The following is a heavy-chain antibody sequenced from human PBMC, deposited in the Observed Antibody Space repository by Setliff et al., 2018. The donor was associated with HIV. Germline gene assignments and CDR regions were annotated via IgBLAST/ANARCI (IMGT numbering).Heavy chain of an antibody. CDR1: GYSFSSYG. J-gene: IGHJ6*02. CDR3: ARGAIVPAAMVSRYNYYGMDV. Sequence: ASVKVSCKASGYSFSSYGISWVRQAPGQALEWMGWISTDNHKTNYAQRLQDRVKMTSDTSTTTAYMELMSLRSDDTAIYHCARGAIVPAAMVSRYNYYGMDVWGQGTTVTVSS. CDR2: ISTDNHKT. V-gene: IGHV1-18*01. D-gene: IGHD2-2*01.